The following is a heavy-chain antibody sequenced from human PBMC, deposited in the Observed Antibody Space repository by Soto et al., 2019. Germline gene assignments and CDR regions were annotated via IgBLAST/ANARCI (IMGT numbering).Heavy chain of an antibody. Sequence: QVQLVQSGAEVRQPGASVKVSCKASGYTFSSYGISWVRQAPGQGLEWMGWISAYNGNTKNAQNLQSRVTLTTDTSTSTAYMELRSLRYDDTAVYFCARGADFWSGYRWFDPWGQGTLVTVSS. J-gene: IGHJ5*02. V-gene: IGHV1-18*01. CDR2: ISAYNGNT. D-gene: IGHD3-3*01. CDR3: ARGADFWSGYRWFDP. CDR1: GYTFSSYG.